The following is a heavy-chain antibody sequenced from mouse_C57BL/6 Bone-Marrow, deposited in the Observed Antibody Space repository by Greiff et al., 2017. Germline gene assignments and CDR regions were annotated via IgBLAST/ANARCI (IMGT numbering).Heavy chain of an antibody. Sequence: EVKLMESGGGLVQPGGSMKLSCAASGFTFSDAWMDWVRQSPEKGLEWVAEIRNKANNHATYYAVSVKGRFTISRDASKSSVYLQMNSLRAKDTGIYYCTRRGGPDYGYDVGAWFAYWGQGTLVTVSA. CDR3: TRRGGPDYGYDVGAWFAY. J-gene: IGHJ3*01. CDR2: IRNKANNHAT. V-gene: IGHV6-6*01. D-gene: IGHD2-2*01. CDR1: GFTFSDAW.